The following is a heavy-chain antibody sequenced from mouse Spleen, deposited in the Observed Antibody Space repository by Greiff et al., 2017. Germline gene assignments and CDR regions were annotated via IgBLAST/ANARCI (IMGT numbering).Heavy chain of an antibody. J-gene: IGHJ2*01. CDR3: ARPYYGSSTGYFDY. D-gene: IGHD1-1*01. CDR2: IHPNSGST. CDR1: GYTFTSYW. Sequence: VQLQQSGAELVKPGASVKLSCKASGYTFTSYWMHWVKQRPGQGLEWIGMIHPNSGSTNYNEKFKSKATLTVDKSSSTAYMQLSSLTSEDSAVYYCARPYYGSSTGYFDYWGQGTTLTVSS. V-gene: IGHV1-64*01.